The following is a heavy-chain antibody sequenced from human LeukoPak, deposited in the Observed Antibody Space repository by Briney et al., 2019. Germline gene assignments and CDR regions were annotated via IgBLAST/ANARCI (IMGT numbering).Heavy chain of an antibody. CDR1: GYTFTSYD. CDR2: MNPNSGGT. CDR3: ARDQPLLWFGATSFDY. Sequence: GASVKVSCKASGYTFTSYDINWVRQATGQGLEWMGWMNPNSGGTNYAQKFQGRVTMTRDTSISTAYMELSRLRSDDTAVYYCARDQPLLWFGATSFDYWGQGTLVTVSS. V-gene: IGHV1-2*02. D-gene: IGHD3-10*01. J-gene: IGHJ4*02.